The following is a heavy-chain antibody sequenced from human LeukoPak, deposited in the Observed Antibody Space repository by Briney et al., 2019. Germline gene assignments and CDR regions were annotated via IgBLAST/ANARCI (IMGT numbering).Heavy chain of an antibody. J-gene: IGHJ5*02. D-gene: IGHD6-19*01. CDR1: GFRFGGSD. V-gene: IGHV3-73*01. CDR2: ITGNTYAT. CDR3: TTYIRGHH. Sequence: GGSLRLSCAASGFRFGGSDIHWVRQASGKGLEWVGRITGNTYATAYGASVKGRVTASRDDSKNTAYLQMNSLKIEDTAVYYCTTYIRGHHWGQGTLVTVSS.